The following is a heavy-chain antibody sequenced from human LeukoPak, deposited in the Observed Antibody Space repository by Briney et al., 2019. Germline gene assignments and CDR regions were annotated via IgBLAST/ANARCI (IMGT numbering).Heavy chain of an antibody. D-gene: IGHD3-16*01. CDR1: GGSISSGGYY. Sequence: SETLSLTCTVSGGSISSGGYYWSWIRQPPGKGLEWIGYIYHSGSTYYNPSLKSRVTISVDRSKNQFSLKLSSVTAADTAVYYCARVAGAADAFDIWGQGTMVTVSS. J-gene: IGHJ3*02. V-gene: IGHV4-30-2*01. CDR3: ARVAGAADAFDI. CDR2: IYHSGST.